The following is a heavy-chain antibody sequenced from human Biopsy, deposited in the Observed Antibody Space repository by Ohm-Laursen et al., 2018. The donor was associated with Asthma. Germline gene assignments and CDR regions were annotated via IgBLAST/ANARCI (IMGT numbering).Heavy chain of an antibody. CDR2: INWNGGST. CDR3: GRDMGGFGSGWFPVEF. CDR1: GFIFSNYG. J-gene: IGHJ4*02. Sequence: GSLRLSCTASGFIFSNYGMHWVRQAPGKGLDWVSGINWNGGSTGYADSVKGRFTISRDNAKNSLYLQMNSLRAEDTALYHCGRDMGGFGSGWFPVEFWGQGTLVTVSS. D-gene: IGHD6-19*01. V-gene: IGHV3-20*01.